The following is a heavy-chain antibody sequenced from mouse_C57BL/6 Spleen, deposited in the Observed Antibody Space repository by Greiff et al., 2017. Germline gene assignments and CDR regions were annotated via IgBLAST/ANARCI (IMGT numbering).Heavy chain of an antibody. CDR3: ARRAAQAFDY. CDR1: GYTFTSYW. D-gene: IGHD3-2*02. CDR2: IDPSDSYT. J-gene: IGHJ2*01. V-gene: IGHV1-50*01. Sequence: QVQLQQPGAELVKPGASVKLSCKASGYTFTSYWMQWVKQRPGQGLEWIGEIDPSDSYTNYNQKFKGKATLTVDTSSSTAYMQLSSLTSEDSAVYCCARRAAQAFDYWGQGTTLTVSS.